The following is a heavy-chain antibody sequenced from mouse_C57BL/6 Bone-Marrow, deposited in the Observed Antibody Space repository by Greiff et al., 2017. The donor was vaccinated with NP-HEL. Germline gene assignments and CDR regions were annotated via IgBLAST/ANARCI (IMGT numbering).Heavy chain of an antibody. J-gene: IGHJ1*03. D-gene: IGHD1-1*01. Sequence: QVQLQQSGAELARPGASVKLSCKASGYTFTSYGISWVKQRTGQGLEWIGEIYPRSGNTYYNEKFKGKATLTADKSSSTAYMELRSLTSEDSAVYFCARSSQGYWYFDVWGTGTTVTVSS. CDR3: ARSSQGYWYFDV. V-gene: IGHV1-81*01. CDR2: IYPRSGNT. CDR1: GYTFTSYG.